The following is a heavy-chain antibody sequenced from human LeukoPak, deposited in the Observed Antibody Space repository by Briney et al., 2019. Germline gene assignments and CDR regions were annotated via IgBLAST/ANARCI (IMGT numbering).Heavy chain of an antibody. Sequence: SETMSLTCTVSGGSISSYYWSWIRQPPGEGLEWIGYIYASGSTNYNPSLKSRVTISVDTSKNQFSLKLSSVTAADTAVYYCARARSYRHQLNALSYWFDPWGQGTLVTVSS. V-gene: IGHV4-59*01. D-gene: IGHD5-24*01. CDR3: ARARSYRHQLNALSYWFDP. CDR1: GGSISSYY. CDR2: IYASGST. J-gene: IGHJ5*02.